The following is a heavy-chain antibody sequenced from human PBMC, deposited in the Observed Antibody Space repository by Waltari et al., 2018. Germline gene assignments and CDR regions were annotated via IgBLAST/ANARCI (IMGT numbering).Heavy chain of an antibody. J-gene: IGHJ4*02. Sequence: QVQLQESGPGLVKPSETLSLTCTVSGGPLSGYYWTWIRQPPGKGLEWIGYIYFSGSTNYNPSLKSRLTMSVDTSKNQFSLKLTSVTAADTAVYYCARRSGNYGQDFDYRGQGILVTVSS. V-gene: IGHV4-59*01. CDR2: IYFSGST. CDR3: ARRSGNYGQDFDY. CDR1: GGPLSGYY. D-gene: IGHD1-7*01.